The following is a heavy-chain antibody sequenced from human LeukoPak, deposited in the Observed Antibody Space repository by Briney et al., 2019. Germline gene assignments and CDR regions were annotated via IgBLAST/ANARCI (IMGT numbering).Heavy chain of an antibody. CDR1: GGSISSSTYY. J-gene: IGHJ6*02. CDR3: ARLHYYYGMDV. V-gene: IGHV4-39*01. Sequence: SETLSLTCTVSGGSISSSTYYWGWIRQPPGRGLEWIGSIYYSGNTYYNPSLKSRVTISVDTSKNQFSLKLSSVTAADTAVYYCARLHYYYGMDVWGQGTTVTVSS. CDR2: IYYSGNT.